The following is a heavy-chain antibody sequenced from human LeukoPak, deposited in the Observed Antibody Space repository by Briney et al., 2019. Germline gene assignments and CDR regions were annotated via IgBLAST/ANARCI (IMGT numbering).Heavy chain of an antibody. D-gene: IGHD6-19*01. J-gene: IGHJ2*01. CDR2: IYYSGST. Sequence: SETLSLTCTVSGGSISSYYWSWIRQPPGKGLEWIGYIYYSGSTNYNPSLKSRVTISVDTSKNQFSLKLSSVTAADTAVYYCARLRGWYWYFDLWGRGTLATVSS. CDR1: GGSISSYY. V-gene: IGHV4-59*01. CDR3: ARLRGWYWYFDL.